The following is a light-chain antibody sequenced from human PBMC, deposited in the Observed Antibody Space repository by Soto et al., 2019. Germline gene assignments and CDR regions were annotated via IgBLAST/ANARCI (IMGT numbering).Light chain of an antibody. CDR2: EVT. CDR3: AAWDDSLSGRV. V-gene: IGLV2-14*01. Sequence: QSALTQPASVSGSPGQSITISCTGTSSDVGLYTYVSWYQQHPGKAPKLLIYEVTNRPSGVSHRFSGSKSGSTASLTISGLRSEDEADYYCAAWDDSLSGRVFGTGTKVTVL. CDR1: SSDVGLYTY. J-gene: IGLJ1*01.